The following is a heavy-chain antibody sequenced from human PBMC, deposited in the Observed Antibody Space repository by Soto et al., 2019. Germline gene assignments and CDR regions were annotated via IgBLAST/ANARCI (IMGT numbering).Heavy chain of an antibody. CDR1: GGSISSSNW. D-gene: IGHD1-7*01. CDR2: IYHSGST. Sequence: PSETLSLTCAVSGGSISSSNWWSWVRQPPGKGLEWIGEIYHSGSTNYNPSLKSRVTISVDKSKNQFSLKLSSVTAADTAVYYCARDREKNRNFPDAFDIWGQGTMVTVSS. CDR3: ARDREKNRNFPDAFDI. V-gene: IGHV4-4*02. J-gene: IGHJ3*02.